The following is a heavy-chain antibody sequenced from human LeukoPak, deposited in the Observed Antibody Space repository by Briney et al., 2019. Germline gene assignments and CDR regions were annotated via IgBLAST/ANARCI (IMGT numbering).Heavy chain of an antibody. CDR3: AREANSPTARYWYFDL. CDR1: GYSISSGYY. V-gene: IGHV4-38-2*02. CDR2: IYHSGST. J-gene: IGHJ2*01. D-gene: IGHD2-21*01. Sequence: SETLSLTCTVSGYSISSGYYWGWIRQPPGKGLEWIGSIYHSGSTYYNPSLKSRVTISLDTSENQFSLKLSSVTAADTAVYYCAREANSPTARYWYFDLWGRGTQVTVSS.